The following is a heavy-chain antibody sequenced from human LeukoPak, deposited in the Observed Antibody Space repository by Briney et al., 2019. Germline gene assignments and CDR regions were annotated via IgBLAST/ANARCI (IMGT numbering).Heavy chain of an antibody. CDR3: AQTRYSSGWYSW. J-gene: IGHJ4*02. D-gene: IGHD6-19*01. CDR1: GYTFTGYY. Sequence: ASVKVSCKASGYTFTGYYMHWVRQAPGQGLVWMGWINPNSGGTNYAQKFQGRVTMTRDTSISTAYMELSRLRSDDTAVYYCAQTRYSSGWYSWWGQGTLVTVSS. CDR2: INPNSGGT. V-gene: IGHV1-2*02.